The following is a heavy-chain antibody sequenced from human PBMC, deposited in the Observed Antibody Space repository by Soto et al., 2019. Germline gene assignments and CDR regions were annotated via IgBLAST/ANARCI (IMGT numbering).Heavy chain of an antibody. D-gene: IGHD3-22*01. CDR3: AKVDDSSGYYWWYFDY. Sequence: PGGSLRLSCAASGLTFSSYCMHWVRQAPGKGLEWVAVISYDGSNKYYADSVKGRFTISRDNSKNTLYLQMNSLRAEDTAVYYSAKVDDSSGYYWWYFDYWGQGTLVTVSS. CDR2: ISYDGSNK. V-gene: IGHV3-30*18. CDR1: GLTFSSYC. J-gene: IGHJ4*02.